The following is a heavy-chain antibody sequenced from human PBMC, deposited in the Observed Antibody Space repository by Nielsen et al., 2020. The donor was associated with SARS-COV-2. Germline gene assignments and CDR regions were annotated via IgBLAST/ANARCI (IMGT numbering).Heavy chain of an antibody. CDR2: IYSDGST. V-gene: IGHV3-53*01. Sequence: GESLKISCAASGFSVNNYYMIWVRQAPGKGLECVSVIYSDGSTYYADSVKGRFTISRVSYDNSLFLQMNSLRGNDTAVYFCARVTEDYGSQYLDYWGQGTLVTVSS. CDR1: GFSVNNYY. CDR3: ARVTEDYGSQYLDY. D-gene: IGHD3-10*01. J-gene: IGHJ4*02.